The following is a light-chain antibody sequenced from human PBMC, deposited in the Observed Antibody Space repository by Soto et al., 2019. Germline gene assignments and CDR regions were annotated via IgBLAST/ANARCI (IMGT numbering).Light chain of an antibody. V-gene: IGKV1-13*02. CDR3: HQHNSFPFT. Sequence: AIQLTQSPSSLSASVGDRVTISCRASQGINSALVWYQQKPGKPPNLLVYDASSLERGVPSRFSGSGSGTVFTLPISSLQPEDIATYYCHQHNSFPFTFGGGAKVEI. CDR2: DAS. CDR1: QGINSA. J-gene: IGKJ4*01.